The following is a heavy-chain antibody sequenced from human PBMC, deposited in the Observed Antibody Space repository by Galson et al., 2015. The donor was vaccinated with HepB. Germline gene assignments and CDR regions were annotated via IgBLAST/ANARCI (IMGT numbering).Heavy chain of an antibody. V-gene: IGHV1-2*04. Sequence: SVKVSCKASGYTFTGYYMHWVRQAPGQGLEWMGWINPNSGGTDYAQKFQGWVTMTRDTSISTAYMELSRLRSDDTAVYYCARDLTRTYYGSGNDAFDIWGQGTMVTVSS. D-gene: IGHD3-10*01. CDR1: GYTFTGYY. CDR2: INPNSGGT. CDR3: ARDLTRTYYGSGNDAFDI. J-gene: IGHJ3*02.